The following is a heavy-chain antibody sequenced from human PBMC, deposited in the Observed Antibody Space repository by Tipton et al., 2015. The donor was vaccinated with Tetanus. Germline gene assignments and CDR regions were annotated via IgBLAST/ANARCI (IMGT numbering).Heavy chain of an antibody. V-gene: IGHV5-51*01. CDR1: GYNFSHYS. CDR2: VDPRDSQT. J-gene: IGHJ2*01. Sequence: QLVQSGAEVRKPGESLKISCQGSGYNFSHYSIGWVRQVPGRGLEWMGIVDPRDSQTTYGPAFQGQVTISADRSVSVAYLHWRSLKASDAGLYYCARRRSAVLTGSYHWYFDLWGRGTLVGASS. CDR3: ARRRSAVLTGSYHWYFDL. D-gene: IGHD3-9*01.